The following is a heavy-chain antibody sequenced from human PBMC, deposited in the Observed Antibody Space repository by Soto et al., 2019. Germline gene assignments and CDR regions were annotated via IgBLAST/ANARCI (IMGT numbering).Heavy chain of an antibody. J-gene: IGHJ5*02. CDR1: GYTFTSYD. CDR2: MNPNSGNT. D-gene: IGHD2-2*01. CDR3: ARTDCSSTSCFDNWFDP. V-gene: IGHV1-8*01. Sequence: SVKVSCKASGYTFTSYDINWVRQATGQGLEWMGWMNPNSGNTGYAQKFQGRVTMTRNTSISTAYMELSSLRSEDTAVYYCARTDCSSTSCFDNWFDPWGQGTLVTVSS.